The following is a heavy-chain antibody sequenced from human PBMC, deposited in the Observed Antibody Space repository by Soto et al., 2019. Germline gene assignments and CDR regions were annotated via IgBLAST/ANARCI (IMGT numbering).Heavy chain of an antibody. V-gene: IGHV1-69*13. Sequence: GASVKVSCKASGGTFSSYAISWVRQAPGQGLEWMGGIIPIFGTANYAQKFQGRVTITADESTSTAYMELSSLRSEDTAVYYCARSPYYDFWSVYYHYFDYWGQGTLVTVSS. CDR3: ARSPYYDFWSVYYHYFDY. D-gene: IGHD3-3*01. CDR2: IIPIFGTA. CDR1: GGTFSSYA. J-gene: IGHJ4*02.